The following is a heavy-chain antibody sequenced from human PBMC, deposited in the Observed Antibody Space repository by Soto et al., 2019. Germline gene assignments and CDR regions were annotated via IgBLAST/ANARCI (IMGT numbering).Heavy chain of an antibody. CDR1: GYTFTSYD. J-gene: IGHJ3*02. CDR3: AGVRGKTYYDILTGSPGAFDI. CDR2: MNPNSGNT. Sequence: GASVKVSCKASGYTFTSYDINWVRQATGQGLEWMGWMNPNSGNTGYAQKFKGRVTMTRNTSISTAYMELSSLRFEDTAVYYCAGVRGKTYYDILTGSPGAFDIWGQGTMVTVSS. D-gene: IGHD3-9*01. V-gene: IGHV1-8*01.